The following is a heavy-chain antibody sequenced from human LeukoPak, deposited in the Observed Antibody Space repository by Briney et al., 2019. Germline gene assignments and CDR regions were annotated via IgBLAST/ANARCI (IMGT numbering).Heavy chain of an antibody. CDR2: IKQDGSEK. Sequence: GGSLRLSCAASGFTFSSYWMSWVRQAPGKGLEWVANIKQDGSEKYYVVSVKGRFTIPRDNAKNSLYLQMNSLRAEDTAVYYCARGGGYYYDSSCYLGGRTSFDYWRQGTLVTVSP. D-gene: IGHD3-22*01. V-gene: IGHV3-7*01. CDR1: GFTFSSYW. J-gene: IGHJ4*02. CDR3: ARGGGYYYDSSCYLGGRTSFDY.